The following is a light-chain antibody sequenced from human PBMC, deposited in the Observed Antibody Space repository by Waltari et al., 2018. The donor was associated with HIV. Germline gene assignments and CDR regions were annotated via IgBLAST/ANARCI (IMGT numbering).Light chain of an antibody. CDR3: QQSYSAPYT. CDR2: AAS. J-gene: IGKJ2*01. V-gene: IGKV1-39*01. Sequence: DIQMTQSPSSLSASVGDRVTITCRASQSISRYLNWYQQKLGKAPNLLIYAASSLQSGVSSRFSGSGSGTDFTLTISSLQPEDFATYYCQQSYSAPYTFGQGTKLEIK. CDR1: QSISRY.